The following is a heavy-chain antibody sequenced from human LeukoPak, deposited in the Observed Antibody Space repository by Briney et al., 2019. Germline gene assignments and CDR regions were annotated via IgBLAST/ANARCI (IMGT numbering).Heavy chain of an antibody. Sequence: GAAVKVSCKLSGYTGIELSMNWVRQAPGKGLEWLGGIVPEDAETVYAQKFQGRVTMTEDTSTDTAYVELSRLTSEDTAVYYCATHTIVGVVTYGFPIWGRGTLVTVSS. D-gene: IGHD3-3*01. CDR3: ATHTIVGVVTYGFPI. CDR2: IVPEDAET. V-gene: IGHV1-24*01. CDR1: GYTGIELS. J-gene: IGHJ3*02.